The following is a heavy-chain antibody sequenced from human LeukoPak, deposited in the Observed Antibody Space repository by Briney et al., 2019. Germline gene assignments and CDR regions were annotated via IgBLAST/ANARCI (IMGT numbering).Heavy chain of an antibody. V-gene: IGHV3-11*01. J-gene: IGHJ5*02. CDR2: ISSSGSTI. Sequence: PGGSLRLSCAASGFTFSDYYMSWIRQAPGKGLEWVSYISSSGSTIYYADSVKGRFTISRDNSKNTLYLQMNSLRAEDTAVYYCAKDGRGSTSPNWFDPWGQGTLVTVSS. CDR1: GFTFSDYY. CDR3: AKDGRGSTSPNWFDP. D-gene: IGHD2-2*01.